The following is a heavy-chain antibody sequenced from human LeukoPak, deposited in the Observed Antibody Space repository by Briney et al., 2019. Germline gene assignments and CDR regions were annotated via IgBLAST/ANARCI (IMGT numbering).Heavy chain of an antibody. J-gene: IGHJ4*02. V-gene: IGHV4-34*01. Sequence: SETLSLTCAVSGGSFSGYYWSWIRQPPGKGLEWIGEINHSGSTNYNPSLKSRVTISVDTSKNQFSLKLSSVTAADTAVCYCASLCRDGYNYDYWGQGTLVTVSS. CDR2: INHSGST. CDR1: GGSFSGYY. CDR3: ASLCRDGYNYDY. D-gene: IGHD5-24*01.